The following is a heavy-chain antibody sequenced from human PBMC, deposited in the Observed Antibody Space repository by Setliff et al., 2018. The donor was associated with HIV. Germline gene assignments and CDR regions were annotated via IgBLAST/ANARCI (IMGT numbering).Heavy chain of an antibody. D-gene: IGHD3-10*01. J-gene: IGHJ4*02. CDR3: ARGLGRGSGTYYNPPGY. V-gene: IGHV4-34*01. CDR2: INHSGST. CDR1: GGSFSGFY. Sequence: PSETLSLTCAVYGGSFSGFYWNWIRQPPGKGLEWIGEINHSGSTNYNPSLKSRVTISVDTSKIQFSLRLSSVIAADTAVYFCARGLGRGSGTYYNPPGYWGPGTLVPSPQ.